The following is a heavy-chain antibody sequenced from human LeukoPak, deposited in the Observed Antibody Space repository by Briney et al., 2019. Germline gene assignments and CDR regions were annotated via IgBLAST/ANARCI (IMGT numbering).Heavy chain of an antibody. J-gene: IGHJ4*02. Sequence: ASVKVSCKASGGTFSSYAISWVRRAPGQGLEWMGGIIPIFGTANYAQKFQGRVTMTRDTSTSTVYMELSSLRSEDTAVYYCARGGRIAARPGYIGYWGQGTLVTVSS. D-gene: IGHD6-6*01. CDR1: GGTFSSYA. CDR2: IIPIFGTA. V-gene: IGHV1-69*05. CDR3: ARGGRIAARPGYIGY.